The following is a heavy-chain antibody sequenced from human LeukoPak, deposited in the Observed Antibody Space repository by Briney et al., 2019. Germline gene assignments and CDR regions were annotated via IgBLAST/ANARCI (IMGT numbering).Heavy chain of an antibody. CDR3: ARMGYYDSRGSAFDI. CDR2: INHSGST. D-gene: IGHD3-22*01. CDR1: GGSFSGYY. J-gene: IGHJ3*02. V-gene: IGHV4-34*01. Sequence: SETLSLTCAVYGGSFSGYYWSWIRQPPGKGLEWIGEINHSGSTNYNPSLKSRVTISVDTSKNQFSPKLSSVTAADTAVYYCARMGYYDSRGSAFDIWGQGTMVTVSS.